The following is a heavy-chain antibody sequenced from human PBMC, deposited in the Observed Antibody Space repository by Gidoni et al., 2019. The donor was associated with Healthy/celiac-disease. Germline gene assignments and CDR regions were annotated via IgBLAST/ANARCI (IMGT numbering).Heavy chain of an antibody. V-gene: IGHV1-69*04. J-gene: IGHJ3*02. CDR3: ASRGCSGGSCYSGAFDI. CDR1: GGTFSSYA. Sequence: QVQLVQSGAAVKKPGSSVKVSCKASGGTFSSYAISWVRQAPGQGLEWMGRIIPILGIANYAQKFQGRVTITADKSTSTAYMELSSLRSEDTAVYYCASRGCSGGSCYSGAFDIWGQGTMVTVSS. D-gene: IGHD2-15*01. CDR2: IIPILGIA.